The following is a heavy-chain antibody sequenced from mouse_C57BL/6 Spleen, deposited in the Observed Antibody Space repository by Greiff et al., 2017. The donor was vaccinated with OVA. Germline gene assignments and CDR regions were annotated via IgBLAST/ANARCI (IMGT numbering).Heavy chain of an antibody. J-gene: IGHJ3*01. CDR2: IWSGGST. CDR1: GFSLTSYG. D-gene: IGHD2-5*01. CDR3: ARNGAYSNYEGFAY. Sequence: VKLVESGPGLVQPSQSLSITCTVSGFSLTSYGVHWVRQSPGKGLEWLGVIWSGGSTDYNAAFISRLSISKDNSKSQVFFKMNSLQADDTAIYYCARNGAYSNYEGFAYWGQGTLVTVSA. V-gene: IGHV2-2*01.